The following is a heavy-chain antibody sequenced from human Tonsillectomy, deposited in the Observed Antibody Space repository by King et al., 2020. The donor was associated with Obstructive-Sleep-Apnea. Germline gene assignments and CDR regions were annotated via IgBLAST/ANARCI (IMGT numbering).Heavy chain of an antibody. Sequence: VQLVESGGGVVQPGRSLRLSCAASGFTFSSYGMHWVRQAPGKGLEWVAVIWYDGSNKYYADSVKGRFTISRDNSKNTLYLQMNSLRAEDTAVYYWSKDLNVRDGYNYYSYYGMDVWGQGTTVTVSS. CDR2: IWYDGSNK. V-gene: IGHV3-33*06. CDR3: SKDLNVRDGYNYYSYYGMDV. D-gene: IGHD5-24*01. J-gene: IGHJ6*02. CDR1: GFTFSSYG.